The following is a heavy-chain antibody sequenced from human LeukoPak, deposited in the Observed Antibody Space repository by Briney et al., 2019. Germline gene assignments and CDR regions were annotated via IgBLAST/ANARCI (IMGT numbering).Heavy chain of an antibody. V-gene: IGHV4-61*08. D-gene: IGHD4-11*01. J-gene: IGHJ4*01. Sequence: PSETLSLTCTVSGDPISSHSDYKWTWIRQPPGKGLEWIGYVYHNGNINYNPFPGSRLTISVDTSKNQFSLRLTSVTAADTAVYFCAREYSAFDHWGHGTLVTVSS. CDR3: AREYSAFDH. CDR1: GDPISSHSDY. CDR2: VYHNGNI.